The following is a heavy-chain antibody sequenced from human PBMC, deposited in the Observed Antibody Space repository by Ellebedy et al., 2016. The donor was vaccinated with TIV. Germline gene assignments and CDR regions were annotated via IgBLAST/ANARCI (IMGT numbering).Heavy chain of an antibody. Sequence: GESLKISCAASGFTFSSYAMHWVRQAPGKGLEWVAVISYDGSNKYYADSVKGRFTISRDNSKNTLYLQMNSLRAEDTAVYYCARGLAFDTWGQGTMVIVSS. CDR3: ARGLAFDT. J-gene: IGHJ3*02. V-gene: IGHV3-30*01. CDR2: ISYDGSNK. CDR1: GFTFSSYA.